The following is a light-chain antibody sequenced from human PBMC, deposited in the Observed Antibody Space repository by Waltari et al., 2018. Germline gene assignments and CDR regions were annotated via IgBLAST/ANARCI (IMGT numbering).Light chain of an antibody. J-gene: IGLJ7*01. CDR1: NMGRKI. Sequence: SYVLTQPPSVSVAPGQTARITCGGNNMGRKIAHWYQQKPGQAPVLVVYDDIDRPSGIPERFSGSNSGNTATLTISRVEAGDEADYYCQVWDSSSDHAVFGGGTQLTVL. CDR2: DDI. V-gene: IGLV3-21*02. CDR3: QVWDSSSDHAV.